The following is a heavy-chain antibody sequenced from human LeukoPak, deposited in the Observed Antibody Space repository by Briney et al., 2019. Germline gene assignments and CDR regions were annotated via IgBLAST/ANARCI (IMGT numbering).Heavy chain of an antibody. CDR2: IWYDGSNK. D-gene: IGHD6-19*01. CDR3: ATNRIAVAGTVEVFDY. Sequence: GGSLRLSCAASGFSFSSYGMHWVRQAPGKGLEWVAVIWYDGSNKYYADSVKGRFTISRDNSKNTLYLQMNSLRAEDTAVYYRATNRIAVAGTVEVFDYWGQGTLVTVSS. V-gene: IGHV3-33*01. CDR1: GFSFSSYG. J-gene: IGHJ4*02.